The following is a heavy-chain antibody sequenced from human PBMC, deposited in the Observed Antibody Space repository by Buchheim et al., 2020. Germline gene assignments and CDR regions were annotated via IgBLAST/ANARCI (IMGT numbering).Heavy chain of an antibody. J-gene: IGHJ5*02. D-gene: IGHD3-22*01. V-gene: IGHV4-30-4*01. Sequence: QMQLQESGPGLVKPSETLSLTCTVSGDSISGSDEYWSWLRQPPGKGLEWIAYIYHSGTTYYNPSLGSRIVISVETSQNQFSLRLSSVTAADTAVYYCARGMNHYDSTPPWFDPWGRGTL. CDR2: IYHSGTT. CDR1: GDSISGSDEY. CDR3: ARGMNHYDSTPPWFDP.